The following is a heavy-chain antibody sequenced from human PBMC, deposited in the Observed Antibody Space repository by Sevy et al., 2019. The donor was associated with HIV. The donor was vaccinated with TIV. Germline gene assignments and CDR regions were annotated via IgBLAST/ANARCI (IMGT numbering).Heavy chain of an antibody. CDR3: ARLGAAGFAGWFDP. V-gene: IGHV1-69*13. CDR1: GGTFSRSA. J-gene: IGHJ5*02. CDR2: IIPIFGTT. Sequence: ASVKVSCKASGGTFSRSAISWMRQAPGQGLEWMGGIIPIFGTTNYARNFQGRLTITADESTSAAYMELSGLTSEDSAVYYWARLGAAGFAGWFDPWGQGTLVTVSS. D-gene: IGHD6-13*01.